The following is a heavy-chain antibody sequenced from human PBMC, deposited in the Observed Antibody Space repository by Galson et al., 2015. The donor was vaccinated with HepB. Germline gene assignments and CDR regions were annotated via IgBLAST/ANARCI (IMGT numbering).Heavy chain of an antibody. D-gene: IGHD3-22*01. Sequence: SLRLSCAASGFTFSSYSMNWVRQAPGKGLEWVSSISSSSSYIYYADSVKGRFTISRDNAKNSLYLQMNSLRAEDTAVYYCARDPRGDVTMIARYYYGMDVWGQGTTVTVSS. CDR1: GFTFSSYS. J-gene: IGHJ6*02. CDR3: ARDPRGDVTMIARYYYGMDV. V-gene: IGHV3-21*01. CDR2: ISSSSSYI.